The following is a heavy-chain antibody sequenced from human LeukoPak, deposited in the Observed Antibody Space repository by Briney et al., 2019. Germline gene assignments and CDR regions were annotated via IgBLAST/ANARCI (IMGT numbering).Heavy chain of an antibody. CDR1: GFTFSTNP. D-gene: IGHD6-19*01. CDR2: ISYDGTNK. CDR3: ASTSGWYEPIDY. J-gene: IGHJ4*02. Sequence: GGSLRLSCAASGFTFSTNPMTWVRQAPGKGLEWVAVISYDGTNKYYADSVKGRFTISRDNSKNTLYLQMNSLRAEDTAVYYCASTSGWYEPIDYWGQGTLVTVSS. V-gene: IGHV3-30*03.